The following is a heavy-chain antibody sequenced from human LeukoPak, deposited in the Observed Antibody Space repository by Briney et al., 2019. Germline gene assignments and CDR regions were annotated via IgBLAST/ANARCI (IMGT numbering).Heavy chain of an antibody. Sequence: GASVKVSCKASGYTFTSYGISWVRQAPGQGLEWMGWINPNSGGTNYAQKFQGRVTMTRDTSISTAYMELSRLRSDDTAVYYCARDLRVVITVVLGYWGQGTLVTVSS. J-gene: IGHJ4*02. V-gene: IGHV1-2*02. CDR1: GYTFTSYG. D-gene: IGHD1-14*01. CDR2: INPNSGGT. CDR3: ARDLRVVITVVLGY.